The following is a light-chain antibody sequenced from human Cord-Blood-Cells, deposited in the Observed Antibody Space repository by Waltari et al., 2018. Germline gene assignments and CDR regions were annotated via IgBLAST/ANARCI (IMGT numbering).Light chain of an antibody. J-gene: IGKJ4*01. CDR3: QQSYSTPPLT. Sequence: DIQMTQSPSSLSASVGDRVTITCRASQSISSYLNWYQQKPGKAPKLLIYAAYSLQSGVPSRFSGSGSGTDFTITISSLQPEDFATYYCQQSYSTPPLTFGGGTKVEIK. CDR1: QSISSY. V-gene: IGKV1-39*01. CDR2: AAY.